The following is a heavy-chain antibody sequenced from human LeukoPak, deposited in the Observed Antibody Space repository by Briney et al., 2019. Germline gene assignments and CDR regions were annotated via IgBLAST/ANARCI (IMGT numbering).Heavy chain of an antibody. J-gene: IGHJ4*02. CDR1: GFTFSSYG. CDR2: ISYDGSNK. D-gene: IGHD3-9*01. V-gene: IGHV3-30*18. CDR3: AKDLGRRYFDWLCDY. Sequence: GGPLRLSCAASGFTFSSYGMHWVRQAPGKGLEWVAVISYDGSNKYYADSVKGRFTISRDNSKNTLYLQMNSLRAEDTAVYYCAKDLGRRYFDWLCDYWGQGTLVTVSS.